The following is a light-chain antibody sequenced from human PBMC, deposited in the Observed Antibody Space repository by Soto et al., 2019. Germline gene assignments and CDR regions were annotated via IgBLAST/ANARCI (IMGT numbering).Light chain of an antibody. CDR3: QQYNNWPPLT. J-gene: IGKJ1*01. CDR1: QSVSSN. CDR2: GAS. V-gene: IGKV3-15*01. Sequence: EIVMTQSPVTLSVSPGERATLSCRASQSVSSNLAWYQQKPGQAPRLLIYGASIRATGIPPRFSGSGSGTEFTLTISSLQSEDFAVYYCQQYNNWPPLTFGQGTKVEIK.